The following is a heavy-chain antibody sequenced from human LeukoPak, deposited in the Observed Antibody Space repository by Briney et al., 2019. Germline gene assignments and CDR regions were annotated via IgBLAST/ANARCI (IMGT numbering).Heavy chain of an antibody. CDR3: ARAGYSSGWYLDY. CDR1: GGSISSGDYY. J-gene: IGHJ4*02. D-gene: IGHD6-19*01. Sequence: PSQTLSLTCTVSGGSISSGDYYWSWIRQPPGKGLEWIGYIYYSGSTNYNPSLKSRVTISVDTSKNQFSLKLSSVTAADTAVYYCARAGYSSGWYLDYWGQGTLVTVSS. V-gene: IGHV4-61*08. CDR2: IYYSGST.